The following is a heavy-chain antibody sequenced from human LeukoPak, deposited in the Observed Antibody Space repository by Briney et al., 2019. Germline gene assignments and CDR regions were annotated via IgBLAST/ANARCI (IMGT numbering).Heavy chain of an antibody. V-gene: IGHV4-59*01. CDR3: ARSHHGFWFDP. Sequence: SETLSLTCTVSGGSISSYYWSWIRQPPGKGLEWIGYIYYSGSTNYNPSLKSRVTISVDTSKNQFSLKLSTVTAADTAVYYCARSHHGFWFDPWGQGTLVTVSS. CDR2: IYYSGST. CDR1: GGSISSYY. J-gene: IGHJ5*02.